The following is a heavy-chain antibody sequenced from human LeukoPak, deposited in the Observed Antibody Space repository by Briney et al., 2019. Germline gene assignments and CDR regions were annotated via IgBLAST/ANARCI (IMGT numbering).Heavy chain of an antibody. Sequence: SETLSLTCAVYGGSFSGCYWSWIRQPPGKGLEWIGEINHSGSTNYNPSLKSRVTISVDRSQNHFSLTLRSVTAADTAVYYCVSGIWFDPWGQGTLVTVSS. CDR1: GGSFSGCY. V-gene: IGHV4-34*01. J-gene: IGHJ5*02. CDR3: VSGIWFDP. CDR2: INHSGST.